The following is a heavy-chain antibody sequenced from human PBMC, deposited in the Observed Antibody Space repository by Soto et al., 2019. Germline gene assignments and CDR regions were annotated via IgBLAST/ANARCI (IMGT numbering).Heavy chain of an antibody. D-gene: IGHD4-17*01. V-gene: IGHV4-30-4*01. CDR1: GGSISSGDYY. CDR2: IYYSGST. J-gene: IGHJ6*02. Sequence: QVQLQESGPGLVKPSQTLSLTCTVSGGSISSGDYYWSWIRQPPGKGLEWIGYIYYSGSTYYNQSFKSRVTISVDTTKNQFSLELSSVTVADTAVYYCARDWGYGDNYGMDVWGQGTTVTVSS. CDR3: ARDWGYGDNYGMDV.